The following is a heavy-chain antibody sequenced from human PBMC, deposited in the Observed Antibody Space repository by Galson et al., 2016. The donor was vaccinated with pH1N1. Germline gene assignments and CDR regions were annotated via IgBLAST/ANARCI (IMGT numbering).Heavy chain of an antibody. Sequence: SLRLSCAASGFTVSSNYMSWVRQAPGKGLEWVSVIYSDPGTYYADSVKGPFTISRDNSKNTLYLQMNTLRAEDTAVYYCARTNPFDGDLRYFDYWGQGTLVTVSS. D-gene: IGHD4-17*01. V-gene: IGHV3-53*01. CDR1: GFTVSSNY. CDR2: IYSDPGT. CDR3: ARTNPFDGDLRYFDY. J-gene: IGHJ4*02.